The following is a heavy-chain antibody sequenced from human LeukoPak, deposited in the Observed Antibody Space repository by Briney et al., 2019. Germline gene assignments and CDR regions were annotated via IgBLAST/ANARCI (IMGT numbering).Heavy chain of an antibody. D-gene: IGHD3-22*01. V-gene: IGHV3-48*02. CDR3: ARENDYYDSSGYYYGGDFDY. Sequence: GGSLRLSCAASGFTFSSYSMNWVRQAPGKGLEWVSYISSSSSTIYYADSVKGRFTISRDNAKNSLYLQMNSLRDEDTAVYYCARENDYYDSSGYYYGGDFDYWGQGTLVTVSS. CDR1: GFTFSSYS. CDR2: ISSSSSTI. J-gene: IGHJ4*02.